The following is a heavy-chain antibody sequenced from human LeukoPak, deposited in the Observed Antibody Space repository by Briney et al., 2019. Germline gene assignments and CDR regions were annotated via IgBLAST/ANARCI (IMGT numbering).Heavy chain of an antibody. V-gene: IGHV4-61*08. J-gene: IGHJ4*02. D-gene: IGHD6-19*01. Sequence: SQTLSLTCTVSGGSISSGDYYWSWIRQPPGKGLEWIGYIYYSGSTNYNPSLKSRVTISVDTSKNQFSLKLSSVTAADTAVYYCARDSGSSGWWPFDYWGQGTLVTVSS. CDR3: ARDSGSSGWWPFDY. CDR2: IYYSGST. CDR1: GGSISSGDYY.